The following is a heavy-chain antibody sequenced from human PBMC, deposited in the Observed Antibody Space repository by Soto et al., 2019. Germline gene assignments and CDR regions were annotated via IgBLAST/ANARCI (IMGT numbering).Heavy chain of an antibody. CDR3: TRAPGVAVAGRVYDYYGMDV. V-gene: IGHV3-49*04. Sequence: GGSLRLSCTASGFTFGDYAMSWVRQAPGKGLEWVGFIRSKAYGGTTEYAASVKGRFTISRDDSKSIAYLQMNSLKTEDTAVYYCTRAPGVAVAGRVYDYYGMDVWGQGTTVTVSS. CDR1: GFTFGDYA. CDR2: IRSKAYGGTT. J-gene: IGHJ6*02. D-gene: IGHD6-19*01.